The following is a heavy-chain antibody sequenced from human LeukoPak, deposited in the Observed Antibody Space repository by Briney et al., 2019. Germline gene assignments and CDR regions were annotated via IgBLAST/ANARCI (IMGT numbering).Heavy chain of an antibody. CDR2: IYYSGST. D-gene: IGHD3-16*02. CDR1: GGSISSGDYY. V-gene: IGHV4-30-4*08. Sequence: SQTLSLTCTVSGGSISSGDYYWSWIRQPPGKGLEWIGYIYYSGSTYYNPSLKSRVTVSVHTSNNQFSLKLSSVTAADTAVYYCARDRATYVWGSYRSRGSFDYWGQGTLVTVSS. CDR3: ARDRATYVWGSYRSRGSFDY. J-gene: IGHJ4*02.